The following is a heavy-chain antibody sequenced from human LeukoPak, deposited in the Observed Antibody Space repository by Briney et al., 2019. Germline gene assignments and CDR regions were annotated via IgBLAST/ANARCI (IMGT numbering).Heavy chain of an antibody. CDR1: GGSISSYY. CDR3: ARAVADYYDSSGPLRGGNFDL. J-gene: IGHJ2*01. Sequence: PSETLSLTCTVSGGSISSYYWSWIRQPPGKGLEWIGYIYHSGSTYYNPSLKSRVTISVDRSKNQFSLKLSSVTAADTAVYYCARAVADYYDSSGPLRGGNFDLWGRGTLVTVSS. D-gene: IGHD3-22*01. CDR2: IYHSGST. V-gene: IGHV4-59*12.